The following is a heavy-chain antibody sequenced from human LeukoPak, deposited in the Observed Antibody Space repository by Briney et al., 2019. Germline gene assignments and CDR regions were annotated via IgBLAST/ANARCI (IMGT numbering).Heavy chain of an antibody. D-gene: IGHD2-2*01. J-gene: IGHJ4*02. CDR1: GYSFTSYW. CDR3: ATLGYCSSTSCYDFDY. CDR2: IYPGYSGT. Sequence: GASLKISCQGSGYSFTSYWIGWVRQMPGKGLECMVIIYPGYSGTSYRPSFQHQVTISADKSISTPYLQWSSLKASDTAMYYCATLGYCSSTSCYDFDYWGQGTLVTVSS. V-gene: IGHV5-51*01.